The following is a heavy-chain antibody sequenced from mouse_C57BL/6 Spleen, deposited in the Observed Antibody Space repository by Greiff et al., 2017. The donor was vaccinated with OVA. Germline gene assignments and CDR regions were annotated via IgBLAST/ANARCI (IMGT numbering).Heavy chain of an antibody. CDR2: IHPNSGT. V-gene: IGHV1-64*01. CDR3: ARSITTVDGY. D-gene: IGHD1-1*01. J-gene: IGHJ2*01. Sequence: QVQLQQPGAELVKPGASVKLSCKASGYTFTSYWMHWVKQRPGQGLEWIGMIHPNSGTNYNEKFKSKATLTVDKSSSTAYMQLSSLTSEDSAVYYCARSITTVDGYWGQGTTLTVSS. CDR1: GYTFTSYW.